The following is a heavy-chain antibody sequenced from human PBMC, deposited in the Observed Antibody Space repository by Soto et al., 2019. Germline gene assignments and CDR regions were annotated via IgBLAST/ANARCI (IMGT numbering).Heavy chain of an antibody. Sequence: QLQLQESGSGLVKPSQTLSLTCAVSGGSISSGGYSWSWIRQPPGKGLEWIGYIYHSGSTYYNPSLNCRATITGDMTKKVYTPKINSVMAADTVTYEGTTAYYSVTTMAPLGQGTLVTVSS. CDR2: IYHSGST. CDR3: TTAYYSVTTMAP. CDR1: GGSISSGGYS. D-gene: IGHD3-9*01. V-gene: IGHV4-30-2*01. J-gene: IGHJ5*02.